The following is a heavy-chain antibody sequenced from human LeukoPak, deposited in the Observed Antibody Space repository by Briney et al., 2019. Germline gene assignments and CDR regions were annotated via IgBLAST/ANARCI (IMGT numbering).Heavy chain of an antibody. Sequence: GGSLRLSCAASGFIFSSSWMSWVRQAPGKGLEWVANINQDGSQRHYVDSVKGRFTISRDSAKNLLYLQMNSLGAEDTAVYYCVRGGYSSFDYWGQGTLVTVSS. V-gene: IGHV3-7*01. D-gene: IGHD3-10*01. CDR1: GFIFSSSW. CDR2: INQDGSQR. CDR3: VRGGYSSFDY. J-gene: IGHJ4*02.